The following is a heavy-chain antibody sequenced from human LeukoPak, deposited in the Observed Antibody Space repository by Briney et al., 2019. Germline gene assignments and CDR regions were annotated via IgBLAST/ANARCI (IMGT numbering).Heavy chain of an antibody. V-gene: IGHV3-23*01. J-gene: IGHJ4*02. CDR3: AKGREGSYYGPDY. Sequence: GGSLRLSCAASGFTLSSYAMSWVRQAPGKGLEWVSTISGSGGSIYYADSVKGRFTISRDNSKNTLYLQMNSLRAEDTAVYYCAKGREGSYYGPDYWGQGTLATVSS. D-gene: IGHD1-26*01. CDR2: ISGSGGSI. CDR1: GFTLSSYA.